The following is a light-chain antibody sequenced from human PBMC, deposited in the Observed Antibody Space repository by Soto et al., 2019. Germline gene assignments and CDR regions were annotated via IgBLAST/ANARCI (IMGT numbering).Light chain of an antibody. Sequence: EMGLTQSPGTLSLSPGERATLSCRASQSVSSSYLAWYQQKPGQAPRLLIYGASSRATGIPDRFSGSGSGTDFTLTISRLEPEDFAVYYCQQYGSSLITFGQGTRLEIK. CDR2: GAS. CDR3: QQYGSSLIT. V-gene: IGKV3-20*01. CDR1: QSVSSSY. J-gene: IGKJ5*01.